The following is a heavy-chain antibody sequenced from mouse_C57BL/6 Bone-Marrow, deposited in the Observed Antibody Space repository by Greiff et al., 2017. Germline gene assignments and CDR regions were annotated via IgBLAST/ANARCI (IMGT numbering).Heavy chain of an antibody. Sequence: VQLQQSGAELAKPGASVKLSCKASGYTFTRYWMHWVKQRPGQGLEWIGYINPSSGYTKYTQKFKDKATLTADKSSSTAYMQLSSQTYEDSAVYYCASDYYGSAFAYWGQGTLVTVSA. D-gene: IGHD1-1*01. J-gene: IGHJ3*01. V-gene: IGHV1-7*01. CDR2: INPSSGYT. CDR3: ASDYYGSAFAY. CDR1: GYTFTRYW.